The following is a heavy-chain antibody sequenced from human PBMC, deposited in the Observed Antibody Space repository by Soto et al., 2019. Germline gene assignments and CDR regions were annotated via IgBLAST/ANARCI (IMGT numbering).Heavy chain of an antibody. CDR2: ISHSGST. D-gene: IGHD6-19*01. CDR3: ARWARLGSNGYGSDRYYYYGMDV. V-gene: IGHV4-34*01. CDR1: GGSFSDYS. Sequence: PSQTLSLTCGVYGGSFSDYSWSWILQPPGMGLEWIGEISHSGSTNYNPSLKSRVTLSVDSSKNQFSLKLTSVTAVDTAVYYCARWARLGSNGYGSDRYYYYGMDVWGQGTTVTVSS. J-gene: IGHJ6*02.